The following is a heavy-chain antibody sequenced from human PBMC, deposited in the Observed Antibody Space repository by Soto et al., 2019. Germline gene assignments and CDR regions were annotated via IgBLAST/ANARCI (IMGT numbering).Heavy chain of an antibody. J-gene: IGHJ5*02. CDR1: GFTFSSYA. CDR2: ISYDGSNK. D-gene: IGHD2-2*02. V-gene: IGHV3-30-3*01. CDR3: ARGGFQLLYEDNYNWFDP. Sequence: PGGSLRLSCAASGFTFSSYAMHWVRQAPGKGLEWVAVISYDGSNKYYADSVKGRFTISRDNSKNTLYLQMNSLRAEDTAVYYCARGGFQLLYEDNYNWFDPWGQGTLVTVSS.